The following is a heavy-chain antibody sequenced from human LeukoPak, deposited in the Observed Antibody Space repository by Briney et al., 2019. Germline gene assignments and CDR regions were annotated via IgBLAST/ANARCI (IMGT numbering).Heavy chain of an antibody. Sequence: PSETLSLTCTVSGGSISSSSYYWGWIRQPPGKGLEWIGNIYYSGSTYYNPSLKSRVTIAVDTSKNQFSLKLSSVTAADTAVYYCARDQLRFLEWPRGYMDVWGKGTTVTVSS. CDR3: ARDQLRFLEWPRGYMDV. CDR2: IYYSGST. D-gene: IGHD3-3*01. V-gene: IGHV4-39*07. J-gene: IGHJ6*03. CDR1: GGSISSSSYY.